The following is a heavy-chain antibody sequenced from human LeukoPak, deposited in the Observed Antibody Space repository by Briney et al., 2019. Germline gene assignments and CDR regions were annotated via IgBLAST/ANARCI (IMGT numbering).Heavy chain of an antibody. Sequence: SVKVSCKASGGTFSSYAISWVRQAPGQGLEWMGGIIPIFGTANYAQKFQGRVTITADESTSTAYMELSSLRSEDTAVYYCAREGLQRSYYYYGMDVWGQGTTVTVSS. CDR1: GGTFSSYA. J-gene: IGHJ6*02. CDR3: AREGLQRSYYYYGMDV. D-gene: IGHD4-11*01. V-gene: IGHV1-69*01. CDR2: IIPIFGTA.